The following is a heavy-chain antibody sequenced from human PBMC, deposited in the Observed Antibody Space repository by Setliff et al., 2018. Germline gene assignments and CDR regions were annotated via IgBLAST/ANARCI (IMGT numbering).Heavy chain of an antibody. CDR1: GFTFSAHG. Sequence: AGGSLRLSCAASGFTFSAHGMNWVRQAPGKGLEWISTINWDGRTTGYTDSVKGRFTISRDNAKNSLYLQMNSLRAEDTAVYSCARDGGEYWGQGTLVTVSS. CDR3: ARDGGEY. V-gene: IGHV3-20*04. CDR2: INWDGRTT. J-gene: IGHJ4*02. D-gene: IGHD3-16*01.